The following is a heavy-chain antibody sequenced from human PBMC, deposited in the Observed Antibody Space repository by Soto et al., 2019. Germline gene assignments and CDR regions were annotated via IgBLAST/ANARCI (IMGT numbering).Heavy chain of an antibody. CDR1: GDTISTGGYT. J-gene: IGHJ5*02. CDR3: ARHGGATDCFDP. CDR2: TYHSGNP. D-gene: IGHD3-16*01. V-gene: IGHV4-30-2*03. Sequence: SETLSLTCDVSGDTISTGGYTWAWIRQPPGKALEWIGHTYHSGNPYYHPSLKSRVIISVDTSKSQFSLKLNSVTAADTAVFYCARHGGATDCFDPWGQGTLVTVSS.